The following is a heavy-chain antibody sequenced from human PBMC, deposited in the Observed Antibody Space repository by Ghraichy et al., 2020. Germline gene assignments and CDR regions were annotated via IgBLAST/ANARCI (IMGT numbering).Heavy chain of an antibody. Sequence: SQTLSLTCTVSGGSISNHYWAWIRQPPGKGLECIGYIYSSGSTNYNPSLESRVSMSVDTSKNQFSLRLSSVTAADTAVYYCARQNYYDSSNYYNLYYAMDVWGQGTKVTVSS. D-gene: IGHD3-10*01. CDR2: IYSSGST. CDR1: GGSISNHY. CDR3: ARQNYYDSSNYYNLYYAMDV. J-gene: IGHJ6*02. V-gene: IGHV4-59*08.